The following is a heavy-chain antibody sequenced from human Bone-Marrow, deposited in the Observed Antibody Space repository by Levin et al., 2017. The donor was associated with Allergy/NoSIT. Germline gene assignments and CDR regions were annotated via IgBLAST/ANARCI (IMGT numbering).Heavy chain of an antibody. V-gene: IGHV3-21*01. CDR2: ISRDSSYI. J-gene: IGHJ2*01. CDR1: GFTFNNFG. Sequence: GESLKISCAASGFTFNNFGLNWVRQAPGKGLEWVSYISRDSSYIYYADSVRGRLTISRDNAKNSLYLQMNSLRAEDTAIYYCARDFRFREPKPSYWYFDLWGRGTLVTVSS. D-gene: IGHD1-14*01. CDR3: ARDFRFREPKPSYWYFDL.